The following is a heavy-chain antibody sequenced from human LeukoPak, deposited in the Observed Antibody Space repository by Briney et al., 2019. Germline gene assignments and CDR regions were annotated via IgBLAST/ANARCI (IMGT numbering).Heavy chain of an antibody. Sequence: GASVKVSCKASGGTFSSYAVSWVRQAPGQGLEWMGWISAYNGNTNYAQKLQGRVTMTTDTSTSTAYMELRSLRSDDTAVYYCARVNYDILTGYYRSYFDYWGQGTLVTVSS. CDR3: ARVNYDILTGYYRSYFDY. V-gene: IGHV1-18*01. CDR1: GGTFSSYA. D-gene: IGHD3-9*01. J-gene: IGHJ4*02. CDR2: ISAYNGNT.